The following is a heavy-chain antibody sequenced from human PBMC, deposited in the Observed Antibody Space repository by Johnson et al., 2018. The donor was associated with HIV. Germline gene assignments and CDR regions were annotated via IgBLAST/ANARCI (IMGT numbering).Heavy chain of an antibody. CDR2: ISSSGGST. Sequence: QVQLVESGGGVERPGESLRLSCAASGFTFSDYYMSWIRQAPGKGLEWVSYISSSGGSTYYADSVKGRFTISRDNSKNTLYLQMNSLRAEETAVYYWAKDEALGGERDPDAFEIWCKGRMVTVAS. CDR3: AKDEALGGERDPDAFEI. CDR1: GFTFSDYY. D-gene: IGHD3-16*01. J-gene: IGHJ3*02. V-gene: IGHV3-11*04.